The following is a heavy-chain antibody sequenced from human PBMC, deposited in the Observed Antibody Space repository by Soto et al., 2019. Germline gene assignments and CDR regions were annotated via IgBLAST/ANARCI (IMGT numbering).Heavy chain of an antibody. CDR1: GFTFSSYA. CDR3: AKNTDRYQPFYYYYYGMDV. V-gene: IGHV3-23*01. J-gene: IGHJ6*02. D-gene: IGHD2-21*02. CDR2: ISGSGGST. Sequence: LRLSCAASGFTFSSYAMSWFRQAPGKGLEWVSAISGSGGSTYYADSVKGRFTISRDNSKNTLYLQMKSLRAEDTAVYYCAKNTDRYQPFYYYYYGMDVWGQGTTVTVSS.